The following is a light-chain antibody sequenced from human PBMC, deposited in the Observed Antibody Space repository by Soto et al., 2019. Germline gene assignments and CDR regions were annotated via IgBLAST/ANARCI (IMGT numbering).Light chain of an antibody. Sequence: DIQMTQSPSALSASVGDRVTITCRASQSISRWLAWYQQKPGKAPKLLIYKASTLEGGVPSSFSGSGSGTEVTLTISSLQPDNVATYYCQQYSAHYTFGQGTKLEI. CDR1: QSISRW. CDR2: KAS. J-gene: IGKJ2*01. V-gene: IGKV1-5*03. CDR3: QQYSAHYT.